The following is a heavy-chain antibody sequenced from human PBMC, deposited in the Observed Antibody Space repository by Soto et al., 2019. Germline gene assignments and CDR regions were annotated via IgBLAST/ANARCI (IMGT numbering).Heavy chain of an antibody. CDR1: GFTFSSYA. V-gene: IGHV3-23*01. D-gene: IGHD3-22*01. Sequence: GGSLRRSCAASGFTFSSYAMSCVRQAPGKVLEWFSAISGSGGSTYYAYSVKGRFTISRDNSNNTLYLQMNSMRAEDTAVYYCAKYQSVKYYYDPSGMRKDNGFEPWGHGKLVTVSS. J-gene: IGHJ5*02. CDR2: ISGSGGST. CDR3: AKYQSVKYYYDPSGMRKDNGFEP.